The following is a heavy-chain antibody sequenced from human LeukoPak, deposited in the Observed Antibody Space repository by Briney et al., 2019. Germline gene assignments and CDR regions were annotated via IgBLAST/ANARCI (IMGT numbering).Heavy chain of an antibody. J-gene: IGHJ6*02. D-gene: IGHD4-17*01. Sequence: ASVKVSCKASGYTFTGYYMHWVRQAPGHGLEWMGWINPNTGVTNYAQKFQGRVTLTRDTSIITAYMELTRLRSDDTAVYYCARDRTTVTTGYYGMDVWGQGTTVTVSS. CDR3: ARDRTTVTTGYYGMDV. CDR2: INPNTGVT. V-gene: IGHV1-2*02. CDR1: GYTFTGYY.